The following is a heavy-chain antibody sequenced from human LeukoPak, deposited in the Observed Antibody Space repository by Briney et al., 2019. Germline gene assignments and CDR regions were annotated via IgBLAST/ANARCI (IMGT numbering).Heavy chain of an antibody. D-gene: IGHD3-9*01. V-gene: IGHV3-48*01. CDR2: ISSISSTI. CDR3: ARDFSVLRYFDWLSSGYM. Sequence: GGSLSLPRAASGFTFSSYSMNWVRQAPRKGLKGVSYISSISSTIYYAGSVKGRFTISRDNAKNSLYQQRNSLSAEDTAVYYCARDFSVLRYFDWLSSGYMWGQDTSVTV. J-gene: IGHJ3*02. CDR1: GFTFSSYS.